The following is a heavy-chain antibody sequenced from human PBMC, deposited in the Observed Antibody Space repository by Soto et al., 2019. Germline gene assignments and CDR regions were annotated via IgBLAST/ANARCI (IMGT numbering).Heavy chain of an antibody. CDR3: ARAIVVTIGGMDV. Sequence: PSETLSLTCTVSGGSISSADYYWSWVRQPPGKGLEWIGYIYYSGSTFVNPSLKSRVTISKDMSRNEFSLRLKSVTAADTAVYYCARAIVVTIGGMDVWGQGTTVTVS. V-gene: IGHV4-30-4*01. J-gene: IGHJ6*02. CDR1: GGSISSADYY. D-gene: IGHD5-12*01. CDR2: IYYSGST.